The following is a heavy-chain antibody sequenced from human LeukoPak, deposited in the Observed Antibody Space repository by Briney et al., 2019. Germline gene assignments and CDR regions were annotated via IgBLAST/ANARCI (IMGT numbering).Heavy chain of an antibody. D-gene: IGHD2-8*01. CDR2: IYTSGST. Sequence: SETLSLTCTISGGSISSYYWSWIRQPPGKGLEWIGYIYTSGSTNYNPSLKSRVTISVDTSKNQFSLKLSSVTAADTAVYYCARSRIMVYALDYWGQGTLVTVSS. J-gene: IGHJ4*02. CDR3: ARSRIMVYALDY. V-gene: IGHV4-4*09. CDR1: GGSISSYY.